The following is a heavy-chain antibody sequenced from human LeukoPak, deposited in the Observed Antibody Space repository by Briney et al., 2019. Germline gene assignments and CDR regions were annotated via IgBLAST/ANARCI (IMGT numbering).Heavy chain of an antibody. CDR2: INHSGST. CDR1: GGSFSGYY. Sequence: PSETLSLTCAVYGGSFSGYYWSWIRQPPGKGLEWIGEINHSGSTNYNPSLKSRVTISVDTSKNQFSLKLSSVTAADTAVYYCARGTSKYYDFWSGYPLNWFDPWGQGTLVTVSS. CDR3: ARGTSKYYDFWSGYPLNWFDP. V-gene: IGHV4-34*01. J-gene: IGHJ5*02. D-gene: IGHD3-3*01.